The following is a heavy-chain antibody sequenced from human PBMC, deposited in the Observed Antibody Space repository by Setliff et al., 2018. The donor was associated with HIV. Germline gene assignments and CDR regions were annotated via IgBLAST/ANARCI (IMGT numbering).Heavy chain of an antibody. Sequence: SVKVSCKASGGSFRNYAINWVRQAPGQGLEWMGGIIPLLGTPNYAHKFQGRVTITADKYSSTVYMELSSLRSEDSAVFYCARDRSGIAVAAPDALDVWGQGTMVAVSS. CDR2: IIPLLGTP. D-gene: IGHD6-19*01. J-gene: IGHJ3*01. CDR1: GGSFRNYA. CDR3: ARDRSGIAVAAPDALDV. V-gene: IGHV1-69*06.